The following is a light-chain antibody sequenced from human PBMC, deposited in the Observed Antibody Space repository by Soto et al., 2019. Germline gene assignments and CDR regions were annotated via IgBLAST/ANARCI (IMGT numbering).Light chain of an antibody. CDR3: QYYGNSPGWT. CDR2: DAS. CDR1: QSIRSN. J-gene: IGKJ1*01. Sequence: EIVMTQSPATLSVSPGERVSFSCRASQSIRSNLAWYQHKPGQAPRLLISDASAGATGIPARFSGSGSGTDFTLTISRLEPEDFAVYYCQYYGNSPGWTFGQGTKVDIK. V-gene: IGKV3D-15*02.